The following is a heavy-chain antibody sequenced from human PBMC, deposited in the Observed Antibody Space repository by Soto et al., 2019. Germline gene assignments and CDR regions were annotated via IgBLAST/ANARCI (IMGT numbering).Heavy chain of an antibody. CDR1: GFSFNTTGVG. J-gene: IGHJ4*02. CDR3: AHRAVLCSGGTCYSHPFDS. Sequence: QITLKESGPPLVKPTQTLTLTCTFSGFSFNTTGVGVGWIRQPPGRPLEWLTIIYWDDDKRYSPSLKSRLTITKDTSKDQVVLTLTNMDHVDTGTYFCAHRAVLCSGGTCYSHPFDSWGQGTLVTVSS. D-gene: IGHD2-15*01. V-gene: IGHV2-5*02. CDR2: IYWDDDK.